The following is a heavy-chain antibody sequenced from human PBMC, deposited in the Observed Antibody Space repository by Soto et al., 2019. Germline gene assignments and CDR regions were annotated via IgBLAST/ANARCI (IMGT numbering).Heavy chain of an antibody. D-gene: IGHD2-15*01. V-gene: IGHV4-34*01. CDR2: INHSGST. J-gene: IGHJ6*03. Sequence: SETLSLTCALYGGSFSGYYWSWIRQPPGKGLEWIGEINHSGSTNYNPSLKSRVTISVDTSKNQFSLKLGSVTAADTAVYYCARAVAANRYYYYYYMDVWGKGTTVT. CDR1: GGSFSGYY. CDR3: ARAVAANRYYYYYYMDV.